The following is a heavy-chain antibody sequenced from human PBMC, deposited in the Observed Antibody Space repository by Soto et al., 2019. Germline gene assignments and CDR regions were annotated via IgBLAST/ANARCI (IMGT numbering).Heavy chain of an antibody. Sequence: PGEALKLSCQCSGYTFSNFWIAWVRQLPGKGLELMGIIYPGDYETRYSPSFHGKVTISADRSIGTAYLQWSSLEASDSAFSLCARSPRSSQYFDYWGQGALVTVSS. J-gene: IGHJ4*02. CDR2: IYPGDYET. CDR3: ARSPRSSQYFDY. V-gene: IGHV5-51*01. D-gene: IGHD6-13*01. CDR1: GYTFSNFW.